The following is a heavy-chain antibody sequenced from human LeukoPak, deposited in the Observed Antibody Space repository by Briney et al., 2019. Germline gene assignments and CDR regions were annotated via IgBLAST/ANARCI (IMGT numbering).Heavy chain of an antibody. Sequence: SGGSLRLSCTASGFTFGDYAMSWFRQAPGKGLEWVGFIRSKAYGGTTEYAASVKGRFTISRDDSKSIAYLQMNSLKTEDTAVYYCTRVQDYGDSEAENYFEYWGQGTLVTVSS. CDR2: IRSKAYGGTT. V-gene: IGHV3-49*03. CDR3: TRVQDYGDSEAENYFEY. CDR1: GFTFGDYA. J-gene: IGHJ4*02. D-gene: IGHD4-17*01.